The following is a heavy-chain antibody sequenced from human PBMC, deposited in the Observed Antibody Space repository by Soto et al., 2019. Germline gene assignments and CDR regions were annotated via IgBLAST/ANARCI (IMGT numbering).Heavy chain of an antibody. J-gene: IGHJ4*02. CDR2: ITAGGEET. D-gene: IGHD1-7*01. Sequence: VGSLRLSCVASGFTFNNYAMSWVRQVPGKGLEWVSAITAGGEETYYADSVKGRFSVSRDNSQNTLFLQMNSLRAEDTAVYYCAKDYLGTNVMFESWGQGTLVTVSS. CDR1: GFTFNNYA. V-gene: IGHV3-23*01. CDR3: AKDYLGTNVMFES.